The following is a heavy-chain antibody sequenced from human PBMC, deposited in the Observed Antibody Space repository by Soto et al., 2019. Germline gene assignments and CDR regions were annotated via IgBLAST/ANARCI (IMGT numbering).Heavy chain of an antibody. Sequence: ASVKVSCKASGGTFSSYTISWVRQAPGQGLEWMGRIIPILGIANYAQKFQGRVTITADKSTSTAYMELSSLRSEDTAVYYCARGLEAIGYSSGWYRDDAFDIWGQGAMVTVSS. CDR3: ARGLEAIGYSSGWYRDDAFDI. J-gene: IGHJ3*02. CDR1: GGTFSSYT. CDR2: IIPILGIA. V-gene: IGHV1-69*02. D-gene: IGHD6-19*01.